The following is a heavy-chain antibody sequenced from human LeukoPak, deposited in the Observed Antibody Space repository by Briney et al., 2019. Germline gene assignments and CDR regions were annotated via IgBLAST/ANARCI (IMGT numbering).Heavy chain of an antibody. J-gene: IGHJ4*01. CDR3: ARDTRGESDY. V-gene: IGHV3-48*04. CDR1: RFTFRTYG. Sequence: GGSLRLSCAASRFTFRTYGMNWVRQAPGKGLEWISYINSNSDTVHYSNSVEGRFTISRDNAKNSLYPQMNSLRAEDTAMYYCARDTRGESDYWGHGTLVTVSS. CDR2: INSNSDTV. D-gene: IGHD2-2*01.